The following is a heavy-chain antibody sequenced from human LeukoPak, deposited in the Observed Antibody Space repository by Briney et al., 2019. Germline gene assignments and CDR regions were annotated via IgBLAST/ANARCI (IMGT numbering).Heavy chain of an antibody. CDR2: INPNSGGT. J-gene: IGHJ6*03. D-gene: IGHD4-17*01. Sequence: ASVKVSCKASGYTFTGYYMYWVRQAPGQGLEWMGWINPNSGGTNYAQKFQGRVTMTRDTSISTAYMELSRLRSDDTAVYYCARDGDYRTLRYYYYYYMDVWGKGTTVTVSS. V-gene: IGHV1-2*02. CDR1: GYTFTGYY. CDR3: ARDGDYRTLRYYYYYYMDV.